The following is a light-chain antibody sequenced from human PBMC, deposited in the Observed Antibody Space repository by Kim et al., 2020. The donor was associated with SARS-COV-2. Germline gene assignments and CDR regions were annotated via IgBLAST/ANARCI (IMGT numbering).Light chain of an antibody. Sequence: EIVLTQSPDTLSLSPGQRATLSCRASQTISSNYLAWYQQKPGQTPRLLIYGASNRATGFPDRFSGSGSGTDFTLTISRLEPEDFAVYYCQQYSSSPRTFGQGTKVDIK. CDR2: GAS. J-gene: IGKJ1*01. CDR3: QQYSSSPRT. CDR1: QTISSNY. V-gene: IGKV3-20*01.